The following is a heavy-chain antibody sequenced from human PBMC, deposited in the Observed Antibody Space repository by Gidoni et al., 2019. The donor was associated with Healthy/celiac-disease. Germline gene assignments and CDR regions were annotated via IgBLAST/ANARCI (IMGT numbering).Heavy chain of an antibody. CDR3: AREDHTGTNAFDI. D-gene: IGHD4-17*01. V-gene: IGHV4-61*01. Sequence: QVQLQESGPGLVKPSETLSLTCTVSGGSVSSGSYYWSWIRQPPGKGLEWIGYIYYSGSTNYNPSLKSRVTISVDTSKNQFSLKLSSVTAADTAVYYCAREDHTGTNAFDIWGQGTMVTVSS. J-gene: IGHJ3*02. CDR1: GGSVSSGSYY. CDR2: IYYSGST.